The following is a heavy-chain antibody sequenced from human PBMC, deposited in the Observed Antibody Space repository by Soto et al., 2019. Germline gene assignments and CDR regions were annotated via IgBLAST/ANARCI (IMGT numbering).Heavy chain of an antibody. CDR2: IYSGGST. Sequence: WRSLRLSCAASGVTIRSNYMRWVLHAPGKGLEWVSVIYSGGSTYYTDSVKGRFTISRDNSENTLYLQMNSLRAEDTAVYYCARTCSGGTCSFDYWGQGTLVTVSS. V-gene: IGHV3-66*01. CDR3: ARTCSGGTCSFDY. D-gene: IGHD2-15*01. J-gene: IGHJ4*02. CDR1: GVTIRSNY.